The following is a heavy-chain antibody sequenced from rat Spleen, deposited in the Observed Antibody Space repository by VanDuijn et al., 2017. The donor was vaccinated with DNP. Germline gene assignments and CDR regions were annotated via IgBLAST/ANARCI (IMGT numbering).Heavy chain of an antibody. CDR1: GYSITSNF. CDR3: ATDFERGY. J-gene: IGHJ2*01. Sequence: EVQLQESGPGLVKPSQSLSLTCSVTGYSITSNFWGWIRKFPGSKMEYIGHITYSGNTHFNPSLKSRISITRDTSKNQFFLQLNSITTEDTATYYCATDFERGYWGQGVMVTVSS. V-gene: IGHV3-1*01. D-gene: IGHD1-11*01. CDR2: ITYSGNT.